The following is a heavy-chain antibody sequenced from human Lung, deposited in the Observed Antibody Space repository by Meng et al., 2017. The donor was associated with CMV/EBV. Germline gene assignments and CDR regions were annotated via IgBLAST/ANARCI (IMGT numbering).Heavy chain of an antibody. Sequence: TFTGYYLHWVRQAPGQGLEWMGGINPNSGATNFAQKFKGRVTMTRDTSISTAYMELRRLTSDDTAVYYCARATENFVVEPPAILFDYWGQGTLVTVSS. CDR3: ARATENFVVEPPAILFDY. J-gene: IGHJ4*02. D-gene: IGHD2-2*02. V-gene: IGHV1-2*02. CDR1: TFTGYY. CDR2: INPNSGAT.